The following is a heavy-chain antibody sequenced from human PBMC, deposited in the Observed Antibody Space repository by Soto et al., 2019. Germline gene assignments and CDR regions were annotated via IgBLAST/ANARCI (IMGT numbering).Heavy chain of an antibody. Sequence: QVQLQQWGAGLLKPSETLSLTCAVYGGSFSGYYWSWIRQPPGKGLEWIGEINHSGSTNYNPFLKSRVTISVDTSKNQFSLKLSSVTAADTAVYYCARGPIMITFGGVIVQEFFFDYWGQGTLVTVSS. J-gene: IGHJ4*02. CDR2: INHSGST. V-gene: IGHV4-34*01. D-gene: IGHD3-16*02. CDR3: ARGPIMITFGGVIVQEFFFDY. CDR1: GGSFSGYY.